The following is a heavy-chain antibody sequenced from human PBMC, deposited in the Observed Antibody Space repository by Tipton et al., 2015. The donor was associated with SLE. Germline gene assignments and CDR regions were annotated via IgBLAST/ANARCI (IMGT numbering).Heavy chain of an antibody. CDR1: GGSFSNFY. Sequence: TLSLTCAVYGGSFSNFYWSWIRQPPGEGLEWIGEISHSGSTNYNPSLQSRVTISVDTSKNQFSLKLNSVTAADTAVYYCARGSREVARPLGDWGQGTLVTASS. J-gene: IGHJ4*02. V-gene: IGHV4-34*01. CDR2: ISHSGST. CDR3: ARGSREVARPLGD. D-gene: IGHD6-6*01.